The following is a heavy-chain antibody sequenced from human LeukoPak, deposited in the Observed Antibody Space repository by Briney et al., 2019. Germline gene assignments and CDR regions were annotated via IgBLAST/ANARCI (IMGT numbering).Heavy chain of an antibody. Sequence: GGSLRLSCAASGFTFSSYSMNWVRQAPGKGLEWVSSISSSSSYIYYADSVKGRFTISRGNAKNSLYLQMNSLRAEDTAVYYCARGTTSCCNDAFDIWGQGTMVTVSS. CDR3: ARGTTSCCNDAFDI. CDR2: ISSSSSYI. J-gene: IGHJ3*02. D-gene: IGHD2-2*01. CDR1: GFTFSSYS. V-gene: IGHV3-21*01.